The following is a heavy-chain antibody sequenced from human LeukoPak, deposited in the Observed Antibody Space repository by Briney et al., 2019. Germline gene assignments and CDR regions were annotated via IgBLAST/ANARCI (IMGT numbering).Heavy chain of an antibody. Sequence: SETLSLTCAVSGYSISSGYYWGWIRQPPGKGLEWIGSIYHSGSTYYNPSLKSRVTISVDTSKNQFSLKLRSVTAADTAVYYCARSWFYFDYWGQGTLVTVSS. CDR3: ARSWFYFDY. CDR2: IYHSGST. D-gene: IGHD3-22*01. J-gene: IGHJ4*02. CDR1: GYSISSGYY. V-gene: IGHV4-38-2*01.